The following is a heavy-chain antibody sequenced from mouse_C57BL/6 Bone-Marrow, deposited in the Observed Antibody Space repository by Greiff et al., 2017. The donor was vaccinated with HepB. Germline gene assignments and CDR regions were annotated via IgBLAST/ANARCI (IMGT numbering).Heavy chain of an antibody. V-gene: IGHV6-3*01. CDR3: TGPSLWNYAMDY. CDR2: IRLKSDNYAT. Sequence: EVMLVESGGGLVQPGGSMKLSCVASGFTFSNYWMNWVRQSPEKGLEWVAQIRLKSDNYATHYAESVKGRFTISRDDSKSSVYLQMNNLRAEDTGIYYCTGPSLWNYAMDYWGQGTSVTVSS. J-gene: IGHJ4*01. D-gene: IGHD1-1*02. CDR1: GFTFSNYW.